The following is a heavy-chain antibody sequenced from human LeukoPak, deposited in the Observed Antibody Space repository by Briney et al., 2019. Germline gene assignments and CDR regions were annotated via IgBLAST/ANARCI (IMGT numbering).Heavy chain of an antibody. J-gene: IGHJ4*02. CDR2: FSGSGVNT. CDR1: GFTFRNYD. V-gene: IGHV3-23*01. D-gene: IGHD1-7*01. CDR3: AKRAGTGRTQGNFDY. Sequence: GGSLRLSCAASGFTFRNYDMSWVRQAPGKGLEWVAGFSGSGVNTYYADSVKGRFTISRDNSKNTLYLQMNSLRAEDTAVYYCAKRAGTGRTQGNFDYWGQGTLVTVSS.